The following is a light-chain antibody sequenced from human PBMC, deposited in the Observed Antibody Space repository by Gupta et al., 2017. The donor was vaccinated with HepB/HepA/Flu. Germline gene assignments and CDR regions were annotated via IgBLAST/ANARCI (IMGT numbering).Light chain of an antibody. J-gene: IGLJ3*02. CDR2: ESN. V-gene: IGLV1-51*02. CDR1: NANIGNNY. Sequence: SVLPQPPSVSAAPGQKVTISCAGSNANIGNNYVSWYQQLPGTAPKLLIYESNKRPSGIPDRFSASNSGTSATLGITGLQSGDEADYYCGTWDSSLSVGVFGGGTKLTVL. CDR3: GTWDSSLSVGV.